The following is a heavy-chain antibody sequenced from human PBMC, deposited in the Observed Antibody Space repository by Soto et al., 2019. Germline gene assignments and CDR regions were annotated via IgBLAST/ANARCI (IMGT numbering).Heavy chain of an antibody. V-gene: IGHV4-59*01. Sequence: SETLSLTCTVSGGSISSYYWSWIRQPPGKGLEWIGYIYYSGSTNYNPSLKSRVTISVDTSKNQFSLKLSSVTAADTAVYYCARDYYDSSGYYLYGMDVWGQGTTVTSP. CDR2: IYYSGST. D-gene: IGHD3-22*01. CDR1: GGSISSYY. CDR3: ARDYYDSSGYYLYGMDV. J-gene: IGHJ6*02.